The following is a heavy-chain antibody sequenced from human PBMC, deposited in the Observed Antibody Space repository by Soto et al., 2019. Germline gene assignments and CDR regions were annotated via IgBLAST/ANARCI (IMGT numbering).Heavy chain of an antibody. D-gene: IGHD6-13*01. V-gene: IGHV3-23*01. CDR2: LSDSGGSI. J-gene: IGHJ4*02. CDR3: AKVSSSWYAGFFDL. CDR1: GFTFSRHA. Sequence: PWGVLRLSCTASGFTFSRHAMTWVRQAPGKGLEWVSGLSDSGGSIYYADSVKGRFTISRDNSMNTLYLQMNTLRAEDTAIYYCAKVSSSWYAGFFDLWGQGTLVTVSS.